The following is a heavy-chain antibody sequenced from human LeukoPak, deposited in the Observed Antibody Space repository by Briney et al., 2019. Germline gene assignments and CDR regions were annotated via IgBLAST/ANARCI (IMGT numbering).Heavy chain of an antibody. Sequence: PGGSLRLSCAASGFTFSSHWMHWVRQAPGKGLVWVSRINSDGSSTSYADSVKGRFTISRDNAKNTLYLQMNSLRAEDTAVYYCAREGAYYDSSGYYYYYYYMDVWGKGTTVTVSS. CDR2: INSDGSST. CDR3: AREGAYYDSSGYYYYYYYMDV. CDR1: GFTFSSHW. V-gene: IGHV3-74*01. J-gene: IGHJ6*03. D-gene: IGHD3-22*01.